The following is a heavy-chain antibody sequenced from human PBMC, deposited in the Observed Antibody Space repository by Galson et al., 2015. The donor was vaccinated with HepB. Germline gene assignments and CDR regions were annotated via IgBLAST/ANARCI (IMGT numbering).Heavy chain of an antibody. J-gene: IGHJ6*02. D-gene: IGHD1-26*01. CDR1: GLSFSTFG. Sequence: SLRLSCAASGLSFSTFGMHWVRQAPGKGLEWVALIWYDGSNKYYGDAVKGRFTISRDNSKNTMYLQMNSLTAEDTAVYYCARASGVVGPTEYYYDYGMDVWGQGTSVTVSS. CDR3: ARASGVVGPTEYYYDYGMDV. CDR2: IWYDGSNK. V-gene: IGHV3-33*01.